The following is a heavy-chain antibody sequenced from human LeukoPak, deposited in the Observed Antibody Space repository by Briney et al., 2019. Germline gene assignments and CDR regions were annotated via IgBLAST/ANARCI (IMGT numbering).Heavy chain of an antibody. CDR3: ARGSGRWLQSPTFQY. D-gene: IGHD5-24*01. Sequence: GGSLRLSCVVSGFSFSNSYMTWIRQSPGKGLEALAYISGSGSDIYYADSVKGRFTISRDNAKNTLYLQMNSLRAEDTAVYYCARGSGRWLQSPTFQYWGQGTLVTVSS. J-gene: IGHJ1*01. CDR1: GFSFSNSY. CDR2: ISGSGSDI. V-gene: IGHV3-11*04.